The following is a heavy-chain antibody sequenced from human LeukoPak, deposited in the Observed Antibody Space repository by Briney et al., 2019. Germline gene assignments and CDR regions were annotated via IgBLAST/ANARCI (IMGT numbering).Heavy chain of an antibody. J-gene: IGHJ4*02. CDR2: IDPSDSYT. CDR3: ARQLRYFDWLPTHFDY. Sequence: GESLKISCKGSGYSFTSYWISWVRQMPGKGLEWMGRIDPSDSYTNYSPSFQGHVTISADKSISTAYLQWSSLRASDTATYYCARQLRYFDWLPTHFDYWGQGTLVTVSS. CDR1: GYSFTSYW. V-gene: IGHV5-10-1*01. D-gene: IGHD3-9*01.